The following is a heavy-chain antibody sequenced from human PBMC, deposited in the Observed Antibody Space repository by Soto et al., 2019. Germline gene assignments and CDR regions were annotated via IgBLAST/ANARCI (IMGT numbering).Heavy chain of an antibody. J-gene: IGHJ4*02. CDR2: INHSGSN. CDR1: GGSFSGYY. V-gene: IGHV4-34*01. D-gene: IGHD1-26*01. Sequence: SETLSLTCAVHGGSFSGYYWSWIRQPPGKGLEWIGEINHSGSNNYNPSLKSRVTISVDTSKNQFSLKLSSVTAADTAVYYCARGPVIVGATTPFDYWGQGTLVTVSS. CDR3: ARGPVIVGATTPFDY.